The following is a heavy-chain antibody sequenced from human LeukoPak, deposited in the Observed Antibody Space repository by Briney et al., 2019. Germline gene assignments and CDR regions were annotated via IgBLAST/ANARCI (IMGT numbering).Heavy chain of an antibody. J-gene: IGHJ6*03. Sequence: SVKVSCKASGYTFTSYDINWVRQATGQGLEWMGWMNPNSGNTGYAQKFQGRVTMTRNTSISTAYMELSSLRAEDMAVYYCARGVSHYYYMDVWGKGTTVTVSS. V-gene: IGHV1-8*01. D-gene: IGHD5/OR15-5a*01. CDR2: MNPNSGNT. CDR3: ARGVSHYYYMDV. CDR1: GYTFTSYD.